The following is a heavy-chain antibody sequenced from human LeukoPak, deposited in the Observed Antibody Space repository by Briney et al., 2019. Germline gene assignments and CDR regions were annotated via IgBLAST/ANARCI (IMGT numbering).Heavy chain of an antibody. CDR2: VSSDGTT. V-gene: IGHV4-59*08. Sequence: PSETLSLTCSVSGDSVTSSYWNWIRQPPGKGLEWIGYVSSDGTTNYNPSPRSRLIMSVDTAKNDISLNLTSVTAADTAIYYCARLDCLIEGCYNHWGRGTLVTVSS. D-gene: IGHD2-15*01. J-gene: IGHJ4*02. CDR1: GDSVTSSY. CDR3: ARLDCLIEGCYNH.